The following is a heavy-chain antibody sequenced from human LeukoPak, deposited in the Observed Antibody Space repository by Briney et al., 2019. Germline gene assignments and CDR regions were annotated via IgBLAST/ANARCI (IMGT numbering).Heavy chain of an antibody. V-gene: IGHV3-21*01. D-gene: IGHD4-17*01. CDR1: GFTFSSYS. Sequence: GGSLRLSCAASGFTFSSYSMNWIRQAPGKGLEWVSSISSSTSYIYYADSVKGRFTISKDNAKNSLYLQMNSPRAEDTAVYYCARAGGSTVSHSDYWGQGTLVTVSS. J-gene: IGHJ4*02. CDR2: ISSSTSYI. CDR3: ARAGGSTVSHSDY.